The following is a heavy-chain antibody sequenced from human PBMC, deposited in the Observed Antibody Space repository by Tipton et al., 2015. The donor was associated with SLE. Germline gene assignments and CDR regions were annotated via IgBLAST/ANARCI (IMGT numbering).Heavy chain of an antibody. J-gene: IGHJ4*02. CDR3: AAARPGY. CDR1: GFTFSSYA. CDR2: ISSNGGST. Sequence: GSLRLSCAASGFTFSSYAMHWVRQAPGKGLEYVSAISSNGGSTYYANSVKGRFTISRDNSKNTLYLQMGSLRAEDMAVYYCAAARPGYWGQGTLVTVSS. V-gene: IGHV3-64*01. D-gene: IGHD6-6*01.